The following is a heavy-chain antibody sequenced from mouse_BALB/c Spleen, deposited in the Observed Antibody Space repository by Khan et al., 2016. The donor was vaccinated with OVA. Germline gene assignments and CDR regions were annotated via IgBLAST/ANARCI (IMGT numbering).Heavy chain of an antibody. Sequence: VELVESGGGLVKPGGSLKLSCAASGFTFSSYTMSWVRQTPEKRLEWVAIISTGGSYTFHSDSVKGRFTISRDNAKNTLYLQMSSLKSEDTAMYYCARGCDEGYYCPMDDWGQGITVTVSS. J-gene: IGHJ4*01. CDR1: GFTFSSYT. CDR2: ISTGGSYT. CDR3: ARGCDEGYYCPMDD. V-gene: IGHV5-6-4*01.